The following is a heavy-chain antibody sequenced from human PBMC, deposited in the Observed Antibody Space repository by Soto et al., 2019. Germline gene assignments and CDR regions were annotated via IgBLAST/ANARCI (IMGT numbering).Heavy chain of an antibody. J-gene: IGHJ6*02. Sequence: SETLSLTCTVSGGSISSSSYYWGWIRQPPGKGLEWIGSIYYSGSTYYNPSLKSRVTISVDTSKNQFSLKLSSVTAADTAVYYCARLAGSGSYYYAPAYYYYGMDVWGQGTTVTVSS. D-gene: IGHD3-10*01. CDR1: GGSISSSSYY. CDR2: IYYSGST. V-gene: IGHV4-39*01. CDR3: ARLAGSGSYYYAPAYYYYGMDV.